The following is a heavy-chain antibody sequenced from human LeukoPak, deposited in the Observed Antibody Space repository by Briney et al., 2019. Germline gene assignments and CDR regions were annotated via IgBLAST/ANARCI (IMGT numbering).Heavy chain of an antibody. CDR3: ARGRDDYTDYNWFEP. J-gene: IGHJ5*02. Sequence: PSETLSLTCAVSGVSFSGYYWSWIRQSPEKGLEWIGEINHSAYTNYNRSLKSRVTISLDTPKTQFSLKLLSATAADTAVYCCARGRDDYTDYNWFEPWGQGTLVTVSS. D-gene: IGHD4-11*01. CDR2: INHSAYT. V-gene: IGHV4-34*01. CDR1: GVSFSGYY.